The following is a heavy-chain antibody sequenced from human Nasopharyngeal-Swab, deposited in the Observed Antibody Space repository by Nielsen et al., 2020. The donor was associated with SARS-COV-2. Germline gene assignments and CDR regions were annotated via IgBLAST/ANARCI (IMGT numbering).Heavy chain of an antibody. CDR2: ISTSSSYI. CDR3: AREEGWRGVMGTKYIWFDP. D-gene: IGHD3-10*01. V-gene: IGHV3-21*01. J-gene: IGHJ5*02. Sequence: GGSLRLSCAASGFTFSDYSMNWVRQAPGKGLEWVASISTSSSYIYYADSVKGRFTISRDNAKNSLYLRMNSLRAEDTAVYYCAREEGWRGVMGTKYIWFDPWGQGTLVTVSS. CDR1: GFTFSDYS.